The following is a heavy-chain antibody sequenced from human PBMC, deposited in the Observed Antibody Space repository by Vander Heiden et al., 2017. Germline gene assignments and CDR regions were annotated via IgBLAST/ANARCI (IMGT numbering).Heavy chain of an antibody. CDR3: AKSAGSYLGRFDY. CDR2: ISDDGTNK. D-gene: IGHD1-26*01. V-gene: IGHV3-30*18. Sequence: QVQPVESGGGVVQRGSYLRLSCGAPGRAFIDYGRHWVRQAPGKGLEWVALISDDGTNKYFADSVKGRFTISRDNSKNTLYMQMNSLRAEDTAVYYCAKSAGSYLGRFDYWGQGTLVTVSS. J-gene: IGHJ4*02. CDR1: GRAFIDYG.